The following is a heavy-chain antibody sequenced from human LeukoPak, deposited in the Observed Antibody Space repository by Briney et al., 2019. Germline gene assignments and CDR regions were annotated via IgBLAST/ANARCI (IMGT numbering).Heavy chain of an antibody. CDR3: AKAPGAGDLRLFGY. CDR2: IWYDGSNK. Sequence: GGSLRLSCAASGFTFSSYGMHWVRQAPGKGLEWVAVIWYDGSNKYYADSVKGRFTISRDNSKNTLYLQMNSLRAEDTAVYYCAKAPGAGDLRLFGYWGQGTLVTVSS. V-gene: IGHV3-33*06. J-gene: IGHJ4*02. CDR1: GFTFSSYG. D-gene: IGHD4-17*01.